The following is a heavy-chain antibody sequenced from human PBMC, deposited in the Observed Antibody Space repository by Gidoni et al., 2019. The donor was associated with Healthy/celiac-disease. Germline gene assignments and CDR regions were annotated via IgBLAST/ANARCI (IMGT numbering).Heavy chain of an antibody. J-gene: IGHJ4*02. CDR2: ITAGNGNT. CDR3: AREYYDSSGYYIPGFDY. V-gene: IGHV1-3*01. D-gene: IGHD3-22*01. Sequence: QVQLVQSGAEVRKPGASVKVSCKASGYTFTSYAMHWVRQAPGQRLEWMGWITAGNGNTKYSQKFQGRVTITRDTAASTAYMELSSLRSEDTAVYYCAREYYDSSGYYIPGFDYWGQGTLVTVSS. CDR1: GYTFTSYA.